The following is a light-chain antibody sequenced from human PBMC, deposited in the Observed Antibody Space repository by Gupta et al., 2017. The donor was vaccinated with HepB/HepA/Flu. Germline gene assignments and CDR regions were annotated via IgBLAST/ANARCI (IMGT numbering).Light chain of an antibody. CDR1: QGISIY. Sequence: DIQLTQSPSFLSASVGDRVTVTCRASQGISIYLAWHQQKPGKAPKLLISEADTLQSGVPSRFSGTRSGTEFTRTISSLQPEDFATDDGQHQVTFGQGTKVEIK. CDR3: QHQVT. V-gene: IGKV1-9*01. CDR2: EAD. J-gene: IGKJ1*01.